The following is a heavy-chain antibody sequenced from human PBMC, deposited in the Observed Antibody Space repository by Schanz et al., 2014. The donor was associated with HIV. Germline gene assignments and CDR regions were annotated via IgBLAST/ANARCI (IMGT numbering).Heavy chain of an antibody. Sequence: EVQLLESGGGLVQPGGSLRLSCAASGFTFSSYAMSWVRQAPGKGLEWVSAISGSGGSTYYADSVKGRFTISRDNSKNTLYLQMNSLRAEDTAVYNCAKPEYDSRGSSQSHFDYWGQGTLVTVSS. CDR1: GFTFSSYA. V-gene: IGHV3-23*01. D-gene: IGHD3-22*01. J-gene: IGHJ4*02. CDR2: ISGSGGST. CDR3: AKPEYDSRGSSQSHFDY.